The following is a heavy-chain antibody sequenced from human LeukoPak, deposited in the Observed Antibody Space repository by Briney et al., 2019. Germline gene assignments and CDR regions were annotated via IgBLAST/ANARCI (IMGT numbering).Heavy chain of an antibody. CDR2: ISAYNGNT. Sequence: ASVKVSCKASGYTFTSYGISWVRQAPGQGLEWMGWISAYNGNTNYVQKLQGRVTMTTDTSPSTAYMELRSLRSDDTAVYYCARDCHDTYYYDSSGYYSYFDYWGQGTLVTVSS. V-gene: IGHV1-18*01. J-gene: IGHJ4*02. CDR3: ARDCHDTYYYDSSGYYSYFDY. CDR1: GYTFTSYG. D-gene: IGHD3-22*01.